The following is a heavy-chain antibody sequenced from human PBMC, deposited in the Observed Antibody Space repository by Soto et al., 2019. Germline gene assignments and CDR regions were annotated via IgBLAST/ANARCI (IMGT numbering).Heavy chain of an antibody. J-gene: IGHJ6*02. D-gene: IGHD4-4*01. CDR1: GYTFTSYW. V-gene: IGHV5-51*01. CDR2: MYPGDSDT. Sequence: GESLKISLKGSGYTFTSYWIGWVRQMRGKVLEWMGIMYPGDSDTRYSTSFQGQVTLSADKSISTAYLQWSSLAASDTAMYYCARNSGTVTTNYYYGMDVWGQGTTVTVSS. CDR3: ARNSGTVTTNYYYGMDV.